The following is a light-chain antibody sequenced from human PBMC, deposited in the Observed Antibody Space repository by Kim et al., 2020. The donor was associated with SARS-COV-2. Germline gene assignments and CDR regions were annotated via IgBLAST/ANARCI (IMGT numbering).Light chain of an antibody. CDR1: KLGDKY. Sequence: SYELTQPPSVSVSPGQTASITCSGYKLGDKYVSWYQQKPGQPPVVVIYQDNQRPSGIPERFSGSNSGNIATLTISGTQAMDEADYYCQAWDSSTHNYVFGAGTKVTVL. V-gene: IGLV3-1*01. CDR2: QDN. J-gene: IGLJ1*01. CDR3: QAWDSSTHNYV.